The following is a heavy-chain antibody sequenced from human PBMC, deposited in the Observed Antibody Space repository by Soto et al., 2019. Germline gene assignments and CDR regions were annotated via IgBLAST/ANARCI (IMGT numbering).Heavy chain of an antibody. CDR3: ARDYCTNGVCYAEGDY. Sequence: QVQLVQSGAEVKKPGSSVKVSCKASGGTFSSYTISWVRPAPGQGLEWMGRIIPILGIANYAQKFQGRVTITADKSTSTAYMELSSLRSEDTAVYYCARDYCTNGVCYAEGDYWGQGTLVTVSS. D-gene: IGHD2-8*01. CDR1: GGTFSSYT. J-gene: IGHJ4*02. CDR2: IIPILGIA. V-gene: IGHV1-69*08.